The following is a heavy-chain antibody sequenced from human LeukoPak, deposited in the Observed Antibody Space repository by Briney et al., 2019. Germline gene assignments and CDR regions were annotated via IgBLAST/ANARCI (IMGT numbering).Heavy chain of an antibody. V-gene: IGHV1-3*01. CDR2: INAGNGKT. Sequence: ASVKVSCKASGYSFTNYTMHWVRQAPGQRLEWMGWINAGNGKTKYSQKFQGRVTMTRDTSINTAYMELSSLRSEDTAVYYCASNPPRTGDFNSWGQGALVTVSS. J-gene: IGHJ4*02. CDR1: GYSFTNYT. D-gene: IGHD7-27*01. CDR3: ASNPPRTGDFNS.